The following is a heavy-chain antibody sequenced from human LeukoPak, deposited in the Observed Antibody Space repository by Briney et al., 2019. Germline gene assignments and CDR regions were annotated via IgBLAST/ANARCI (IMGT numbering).Heavy chain of an antibody. J-gene: IGHJ6*03. Sequence: EVLKISCKGSGYSFTRYWIGWGRQMSGKGLELMGIIYPGDSDTRYSPSFQGQVTISADKSISTAYLQWSSLKASDTAMYYCATGIAAAGAMDVRGKGTTVTVSS. D-gene: IGHD6-13*01. CDR2: IYPGDSDT. V-gene: IGHV5-51*01. CDR3: ATGIAAAGAMDV. CDR1: GYSFTRYW.